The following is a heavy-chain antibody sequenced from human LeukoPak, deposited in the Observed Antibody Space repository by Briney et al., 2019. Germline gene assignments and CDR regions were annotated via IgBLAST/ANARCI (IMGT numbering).Heavy chain of an antibody. Sequence: ASVKVSCKASGYTFTSYAIHWVRQAPGQGLEWMGWITPSGGTNYPQKFQGRVAVTWDTSITTAYMDLSRLTSDDTAVYYCARDRYGDGFAHLDYWGQGALVTVSS. CDR2: ITPSGGT. V-gene: IGHV1-2*02. CDR1: GYTFTSYA. CDR3: ARDRYGDGFAHLDY. J-gene: IGHJ4*02. D-gene: IGHD5-24*01.